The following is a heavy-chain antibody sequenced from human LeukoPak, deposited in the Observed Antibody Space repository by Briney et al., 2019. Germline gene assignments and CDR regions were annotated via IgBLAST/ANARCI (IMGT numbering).Heavy chain of an antibody. D-gene: IGHD2-2*01. V-gene: IGHV3-73*01. J-gene: IGHJ6*03. CDR1: GFTFSGSA. CDR2: IRSKANSYAT. CDR3: TSRDCSSTSCYRDPTYYYYYMDV. Sequence: GESLKISCAASGFTFSGSAMHWVRQASGKGLECVGRIRSKANSYATAYAASVKGRFTISRDDSKNTAYLQMNSLKTEDTAVYYCTSRDCSSTSCYRDPTYYYYYMDVWGKGTTVTVSS.